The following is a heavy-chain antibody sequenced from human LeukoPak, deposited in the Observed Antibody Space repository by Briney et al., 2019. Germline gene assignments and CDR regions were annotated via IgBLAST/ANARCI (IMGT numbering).Heavy chain of an antibody. V-gene: IGHV3-66*01. Sequence: PGGSLRLSCAASGFTVSSNYMSWVRQAPGKGLEWVSVIYSGGSTYYADSVKGRFTISRDNSKNTLYLQMNSLRAEDTAVYYCARDSYYDSSGPPPIWGQGTTATVSS. CDR3: ARDSYYDSSGPPPI. CDR2: IYSGGST. J-gene: IGHJ3*02. D-gene: IGHD3-22*01. CDR1: GFTVSSNY.